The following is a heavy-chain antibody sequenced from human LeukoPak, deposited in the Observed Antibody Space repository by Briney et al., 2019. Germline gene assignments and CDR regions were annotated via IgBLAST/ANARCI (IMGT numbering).Heavy chain of an antibody. Sequence: GGSLRLSCVTSGFPFSSYAMTWVRQAPGRGLEWVASVASSDDSTYTADSVKGRFTIARDNSRPTVFLQMNNLRAEDTAVNYFSKDGPGSGWPDLDHWSQGSLVTVPS. CDR3: SKDGPGSGWPDLDH. V-gene: IGHV3-23*01. CDR2: VASSDDST. J-gene: IGHJ4*02. D-gene: IGHD6-19*01. CDR1: GFPFSSYA.